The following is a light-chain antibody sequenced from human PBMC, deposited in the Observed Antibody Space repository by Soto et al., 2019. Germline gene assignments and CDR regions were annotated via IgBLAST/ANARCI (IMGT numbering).Light chain of an antibody. CDR2: EVN. V-gene: IGLV2-14*01. CDR3: SSFTTSSTLVV. J-gene: IGLJ2*01. CDR1: SSDIGGYNF. Sequence: QSALTQPASVSGSPGQSITISCTGTSSDIGGYNFVSWYQHHPGKAPKLMIYEVNNRPSGVSSRFSGSKSGNTASLTISGLQTEYEADYYCSSFTTSSTLVVFGGGTQLTVL.